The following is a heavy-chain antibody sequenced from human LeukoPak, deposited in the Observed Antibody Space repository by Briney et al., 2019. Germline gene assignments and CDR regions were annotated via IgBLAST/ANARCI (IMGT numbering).Heavy chain of an antibody. V-gene: IGHV3-9*01. CDR2: IGWNSGSK. CDR1: GFTFGDYA. Sequence: GGSLRLSCAASGFTFGDYAMHWVRQVPGKGLEWVSGIGWNSGSKGYADSVNGRFTISRDNAKNSLYLEMNSLRAEDTALYYCVKDGYSRTWNGWFDPWGQGTLVTVSS. J-gene: IGHJ5*02. CDR3: VKDGYSRTWNGWFDP. D-gene: IGHD5-12*01.